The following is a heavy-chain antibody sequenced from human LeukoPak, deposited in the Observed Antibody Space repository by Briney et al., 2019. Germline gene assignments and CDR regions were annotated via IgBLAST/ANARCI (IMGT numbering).Heavy chain of an antibody. J-gene: IGHJ4*02. V-gene: IGHV3-23*01. CDR1: GFTFSSYA. D-gene: IGHD4-17*01. CDR3: AKGRGTTVTSASNY. Sequence: GGSLRLSCAASGFTFSSYAMSWVRQAPGKGLEWVASISGSDDKTYYVDSVKDRFTISRDNAKNTLYLQMNSLRAEDTAVYYCAKGRGTTVTSASNYWGQGTLVTVSS. CDR2: ISGSDDKT.